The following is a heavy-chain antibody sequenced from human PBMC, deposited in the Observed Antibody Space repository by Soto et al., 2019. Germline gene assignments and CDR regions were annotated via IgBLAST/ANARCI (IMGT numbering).Heavy chain of an antibody. Sequence: QVQLQESGPGLVKPSETLSLTCTVSGGSISSYYWSWIRQPPGKGLEWIGYIYYSGSTNYNPSLKSRVTISVDTSKNQFSLKLSSVTAADTAVYYCARNVGELWDAFDIWGQGTMVTVSS. V-gene: IGHV4-59*08. CDR1: GGSISSYY. J-gene: IGHJ3*02. CDR2: IYYSGST. D-gene: IGHD3-16*01. CDR3: ARNVGELWDAFDI.